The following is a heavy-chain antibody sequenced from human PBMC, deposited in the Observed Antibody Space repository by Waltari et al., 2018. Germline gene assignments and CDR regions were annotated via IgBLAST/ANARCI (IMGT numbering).Heavy chain of an antibody. CDR1: GFTLSTTY. J-gene: IGHJ4*02. V-gene: IGHV3-53*01. CDR3: ARGAPRD. CDR2: IYSGGTT. Sequence: EVQLVESGGGLLQPGGSLRLSCAASGFTLSTTYMSWVRQAPGKGLEWVSFIYSGGTTHYADSVKGRFTISRDNSKNTLYLQMNSLRAEDTAVYYCARGAPRDWGQGTLVTVSS.